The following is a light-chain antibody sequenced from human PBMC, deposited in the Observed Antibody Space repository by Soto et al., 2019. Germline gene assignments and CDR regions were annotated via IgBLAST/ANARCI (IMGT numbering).Light chain of an antibody. V-gene: IGLV3-21*02. J-gene: IGLJ1*01. CDR2: DDS. CDR3: QVWDSSSDHYV. Sequence: SYELTQPPSVSVAPGQTARITCGGKNIGSKSVHWYQQKPGYAPVLVVYDDSDRPSGIPARFSGSNSGNTATLTISGVEAGDEADYYCQVWDSSSDHYVFGTGTKLTVL. CDR1: NIGSKS.